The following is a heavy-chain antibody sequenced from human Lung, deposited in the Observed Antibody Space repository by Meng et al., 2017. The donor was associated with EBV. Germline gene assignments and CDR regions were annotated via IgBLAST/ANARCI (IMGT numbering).Heavy chain of an antibody. Sequence: QVQLVQSGAEVKKPXXXXXVXCKTSGGSFSTYTFSWVRQAPGQGLEWLGGLIPVLNKAKSAPRFQDRVTFTADETTTTAYMELSGLTFEDTAVYFCARGRGNQPLFDFWGQGTLFTVSS. CDR3: ARGRGNQPLFDF. D-gene: IGHD2/OR15-2a*01. CDR1: GGSFSTYT. J-gene: IGHJ4*02. CDR2: LIPVLNKA. V-gene: IGHV1-69*16.